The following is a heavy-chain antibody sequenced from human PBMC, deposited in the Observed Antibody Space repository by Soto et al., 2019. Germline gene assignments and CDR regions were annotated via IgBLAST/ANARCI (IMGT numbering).Heavy chain of an antibody. CDR2: MDPNSGNT. D-gene: IGHD3-22*01. CDR3: ARGTFTYYYDRSDDY. CDR1: GYTFTSYA. V-gene: IGHV1-8*01. J-gene: IGHJ4*02. Sequence: QVQLVQSGAEVKKPGASVKVSCKASGYTFTSYAINWVRQATGQGLEWMGWMDPNSGNTGYAQKFQGRVTMTRNTSISTAYMELSSLRSEDTAVYYCARGTFTYYYDRSDDYWGEGTVVTVSS.